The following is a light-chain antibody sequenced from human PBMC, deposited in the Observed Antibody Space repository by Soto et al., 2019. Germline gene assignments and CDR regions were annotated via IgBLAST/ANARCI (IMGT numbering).Light chain of an antibody. V-gene: IGLV2-8*01. CDR1: SGDVGGYDY. J-gene: IGLJ1*01. CDR3: SSYAGSDNPYV. Sequence: QSVLTQPPSASGSPGQSVTISCTGTSGDVGGYDYVSWYQQHPGKAPKLMIYEVTKRPLGVPDRFSGSKSGNTASLTASGLQAEEEADYYCSSYAGSDNPYVFGTGTKVTVL. CDR2: EVT.